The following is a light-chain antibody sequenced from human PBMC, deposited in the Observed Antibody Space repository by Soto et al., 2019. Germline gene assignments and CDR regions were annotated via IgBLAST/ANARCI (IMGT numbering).Light chain of an antibody. CDR3: GTWDSSLSAGV. CDR2: ENN. Sequence: QSVLTQPPSVSAAPGQKVTISCSGSSSNIGNNYVSWYQQLPGTAPKLLIYENNKRPSGIPDRFSGSKSGTSATLGITGPQTGDEADYYCGTWDSSLSAGVFGGWTKLTVL. CDR1: SSNIGNNY. J-gene: IGLJ2*01. V-gene: IGLV1-51*02.